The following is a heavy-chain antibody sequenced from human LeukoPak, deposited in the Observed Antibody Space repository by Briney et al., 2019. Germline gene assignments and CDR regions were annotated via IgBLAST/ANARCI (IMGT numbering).Heavy chain of an antibody. Sequence: GGSLRLSCAASGFTFSSYSMNWVRQAPGKGLEWISSISSGSSYKYYADSVKGRFTISRDNAKNSLYLQMNSLRAEDTAVYYSARGDFSVFDIWGQGTMVTVSS. CDR3: ARGDFSVFDI. CDR2: ISSGSSYK. V-gene: IGHV3-21*01. D-gene: IGHD2/OR15-2a*01. J-gene: IGHJ3*02. CDR1: GFTFSSYS.